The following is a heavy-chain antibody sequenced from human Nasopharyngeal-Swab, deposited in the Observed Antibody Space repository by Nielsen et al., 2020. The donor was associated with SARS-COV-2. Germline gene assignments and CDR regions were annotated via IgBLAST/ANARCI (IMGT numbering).Heavy chain of an antibody. J-gene: IGHJ4*02. CDR1: GFSFSSYG. Sequence: GESLKISCAASGFSFSSYGMHWVRQAPGKGLEWVAVVSFDGSNKHYADSVKGRFTISRDSSKHTLYLQMNSLRPDDTAVYFCVKGPGHSWPTDWGRGILVTVSS. CDR3: VKGPGHSWPTD. D-gene: IGHD5-18*01. CDR2: VSFDGSNK. V-gene: IGHV3-30*18.